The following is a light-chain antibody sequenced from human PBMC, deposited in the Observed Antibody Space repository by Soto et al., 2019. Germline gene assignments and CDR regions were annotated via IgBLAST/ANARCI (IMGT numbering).Light chain of an antibody. Sequence: DIQMTQSPSSLFASVGDRVTITCRASQSISNYLNWYQKKPRKAPKLLIYAASTLQSGVPSRFSGRGSGTDFTLTLSSLQPEDFATDYCQHSYSTPLAFGGETKVEIK. CDR2: AAS. J-gene: IGKJ4*01. CDR3: QHSYSTPLA. V-gene: IGKV1-39*01. CDR1: QSISNY.